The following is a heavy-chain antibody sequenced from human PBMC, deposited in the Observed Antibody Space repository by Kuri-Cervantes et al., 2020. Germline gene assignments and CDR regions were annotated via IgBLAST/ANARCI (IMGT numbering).Heavy chain of an antibody. CDR2: IYYSGST. J-gene: IGHJ4*02. Sequence: SETLSLTCTVSGASITSFDHYWSWIRQHPGKGLEWIGYIYYSGSTYYNPSLKSRVTISVDTSKNQFSLKLSSVTAADTALYYCARHPYYYGSGSFDYWGQGTLVTVSS. V-gene: IGHV4-30-4*01. D-gene: IGHD3-10*01. CDR1: GASITSFDHY. CDR3: ARHPYYYGSGSFDY.